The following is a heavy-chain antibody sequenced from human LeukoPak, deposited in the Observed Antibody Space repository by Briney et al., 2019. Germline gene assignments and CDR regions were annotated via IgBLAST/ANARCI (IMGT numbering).Heavy chain of an antibody. V-gene: IGHV4-34*01. CDR3: ARRRYMVRGVIKYYYMDV. J-gene: IGHJ6*03. CDR1: GGSFSGYY. Sequence: SETLSLTCAVYGGSFSGYYWSWIRQSPGKGLEWMGEINDSGSTNYNPSLKSRVAISVDTSKNQFSLKLSSVTAADTAVYYCARRRYMVRGVIKYYYMDVWGKGTTVTVSS. D-gene: IGHD3-10*01. CDR2: INDSGST.